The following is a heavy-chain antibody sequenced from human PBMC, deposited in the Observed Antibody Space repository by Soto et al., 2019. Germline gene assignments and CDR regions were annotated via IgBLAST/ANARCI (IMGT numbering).Heavy chain of an antibody. CDR3: ARESDYYSNSKWSFDS. D-gene: IGHD2-21*01. J-gene: IGHJ4*02. CDR2: VSSDGSIT. CDR1: GFTFSHHG. Sequence: QVQLVESRGGVVQPGRSLRLSCAASGFTFSHHGMHWVRQAPGKGLEWLTVVSSDGSITYDADSVRGRFAISRDNSKNTLYLHMNILRTEDTAVYYCARESDYYSNSKWSFDSWGQGILVTVSS. V-gene: IGHV3-30*03.